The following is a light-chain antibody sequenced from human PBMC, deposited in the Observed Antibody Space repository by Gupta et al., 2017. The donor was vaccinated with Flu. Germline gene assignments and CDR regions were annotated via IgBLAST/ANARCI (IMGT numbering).Light chain of an antibody. J-gene: IGLJ3*02. CDR1: TSDVGGYNY. Sequence: QSALTQPASVSGSPGQSITISCSGTTSDVGGYNYVSWFQQPPGKVPKLIIFDVSNRPSGVSSRFSGSKSGNTASLTISGLQVEDEADYYCSSYTSDSSLVFGGGTKLTVL. CDR3: SSYTSDSSLV. CDR2: DVS. V-gene: IGLV2-14*03.